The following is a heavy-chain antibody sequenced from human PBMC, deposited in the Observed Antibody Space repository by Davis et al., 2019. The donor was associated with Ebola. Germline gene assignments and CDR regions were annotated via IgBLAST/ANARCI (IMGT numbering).Heavy chain of an antibody. CDR2: INTYGNEA. CDR1: GLTFSNYW. CDR3: ARNNAPLRHQQLNLLDI. J-gene: IGHJ3*02. V-gene: IGHV3-7*01. D-gene: IGHD1/OR15-1a*01. Sequence: GGSLRLSCDASGLTFSNYWMKWVRQSPGKGLEWVACINTYGNEAYYVDSVRGRFTISRDNTKNSLYLQMNSLRVEDTAIYYCARNNAPLRHQQLNLLDIWGQGTMVTVSS.